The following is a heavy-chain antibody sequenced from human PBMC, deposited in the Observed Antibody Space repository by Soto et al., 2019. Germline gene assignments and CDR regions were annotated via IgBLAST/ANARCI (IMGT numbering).Heavy chain of an antibody. Sequence: QVRLVQSGTEVKKPGASVKVSCEASGYTFTNYDVTWVRQAPGQGLEWMGWISTSTGNTNYAQKLQGRVTMTTDTSASTAYMELRSLRSDDTAVYYCARGEGMAARHDGYDIWGQGTMVTVSS. CDR3: ARGEGMAARHDGYDI. CDR2: ISTSTGNT. V-gene: IGHV1-18*04. J-gene: IGHJ3*02. D-gene: IGHD6-6*01. CDR1: GYTFTNYD.